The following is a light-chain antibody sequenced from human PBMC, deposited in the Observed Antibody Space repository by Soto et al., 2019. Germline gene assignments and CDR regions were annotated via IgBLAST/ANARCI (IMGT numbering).Light chain of an antibody. CDR1: QSVGTY. CDR3: QQRYNWPNT. CDR2: DAS. J-gene: IGKJ2*01. Sequence: EIVLTQSPATLSLSPGERATLSCRASQSVGTYLAWYQHNPGQAPRLLIYDASNRATGIPARFSGSGSGTDFPRTISSPEPEDFAVYYCQQRYNWPNTFGQGTKLEIK. V-gene: IGKV3-11*01.